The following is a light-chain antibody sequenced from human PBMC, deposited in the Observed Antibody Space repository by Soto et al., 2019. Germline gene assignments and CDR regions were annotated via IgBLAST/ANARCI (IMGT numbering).Light chain of an antibody. CDR2: AAS. CDR3: LQDYNYPRT. V-gene: IGKV1-6*01. Sequence: AIHMTQSPCSLSASVGDRVTITCRASQGIRNDLGWYQQKPGKAPKLLIYAASSLQSGVPSRFSGSGSGTDFTLTISSLQPEDFATYYCLQDYNYPRTFGQGTKVDIK. CDR1: QGIRND. J-gene: IGKJ1*01.